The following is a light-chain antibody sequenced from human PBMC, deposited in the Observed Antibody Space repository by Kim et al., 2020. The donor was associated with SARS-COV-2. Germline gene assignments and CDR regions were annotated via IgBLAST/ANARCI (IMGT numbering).Light chain of an antibody. V-gene: IGLV3-21*02. Sequence: SYELTQPPSVSVAPGQTARITCGGNDIGSLPVHWYQQKPGQAPLLVISYDSDRPSGIPERFSGSNSGNTATLTIRRVEAGDEADYFCQVWDSTSDHPWVFGGGTKLTVL. CDR1: DIGSLP. J-gene: IGLJ3*02. CDR2: YDS. CDR3: QVWDSTSDHPWV.